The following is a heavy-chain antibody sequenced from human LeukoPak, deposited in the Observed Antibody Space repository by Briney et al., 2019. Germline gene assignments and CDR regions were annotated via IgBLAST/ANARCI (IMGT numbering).Heavy chain of an antibody. Sequence: GGSLRLSCAASGFTFGHHAMSRVRQAPGKGLEWVSTISGSGGSTYYADSVKGRFTISRDNSKNTLYMQMNSLRADDTAVYYFARDLDDYGDPDAFDMWGQGTMVTVSS. D-gene: IGHD4-17*01. V-gene: IGHV3-23*01. J-gene: IGHJ3*02. CDR1: GFTFGHHA. CDR2: ISGSGGST. CDR3: ARDLDDYGDPDAFDM.